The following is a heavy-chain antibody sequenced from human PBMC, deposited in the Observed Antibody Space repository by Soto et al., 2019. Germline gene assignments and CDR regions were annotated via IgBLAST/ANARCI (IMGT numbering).Heavy chain of an antibody. J-gene: IGHJ5*02. D-gene: IGHD2-2*01. CDR2: INPNSGGT. V-gene: IGHV1-2*04. Sequence: ASVKASCKASGYTFTGYYMHWVRQAPGQGLEWMGWINPNSGGTNYAQKFQGWVTMTRDTSISTAYMELSRLRSDDTAVYYCAREYQLLFGRGNNWFDPWGQGTLVTVSS. CDR3: AREYQLLFGRGNNWFDP. CDR1: GYTFTGYY.